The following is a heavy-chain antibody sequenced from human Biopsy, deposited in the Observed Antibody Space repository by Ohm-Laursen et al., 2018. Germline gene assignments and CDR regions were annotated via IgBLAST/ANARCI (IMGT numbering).Heavy chain of an antibody. CDR2: IITVSETA. D-gene: IGHD6-19*01. Sequence: SVKVSCKASGGAFTNYAINWVRQAPGHGLEWMGGIITVSETAGYAERFQGRVTITADVTTTTAYMDLSGLRPEDTAVYYCVAYPSSGFFENNDDFAMDVWGQGTTVIVSS. J-gene: IGHJ6*02. CDR1: GGAFTNYA. V-gene: IGHV1-69*13. CDR3: VAYPSSGFFENNDDFAMDV.